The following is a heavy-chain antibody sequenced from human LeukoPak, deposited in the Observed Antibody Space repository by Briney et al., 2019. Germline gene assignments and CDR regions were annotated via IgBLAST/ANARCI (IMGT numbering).Heavy chain of an antibody. V-gene: IGHV1-69*13. CDR3: ARVPRIYSSGWGNWFDP. J-gene: IGHJ5*02. CDR2: FFPIFGTA. D-gene: IGHD6-19*01. Sequence: ASVKVSCKASGGTFTRYAISCVRQTPGHRREWMGGFFPIFGTANYAQKFQGRVTITADESTSTAYMELSSLRSDDTAVYYCARVPRIYSSGWGNWFDPWGQGTLVTVSS. CDR1: GGTFTRYA.